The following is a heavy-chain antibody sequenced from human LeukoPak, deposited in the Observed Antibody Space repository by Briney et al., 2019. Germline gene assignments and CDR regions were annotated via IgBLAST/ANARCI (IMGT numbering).Heavy chain of an antibody. CDR2: INHSGST. CDR1: GGSFSAYY. V-gene: IGHV4-34*01. D-gene: IGHD1-26*01. J-gene: IGHJ4*02. Sequence: SETLSLTCAVYGGSFSAYYWSWIRQPPGKGLEWIGEINHSGSTNYNPSLKSRVTISVDTSKNQFSLKLSSVTAADTAVYYCARMGATVRYDDYWGQGTLVTVSS. CDR3: ARMGATVRYDDY.